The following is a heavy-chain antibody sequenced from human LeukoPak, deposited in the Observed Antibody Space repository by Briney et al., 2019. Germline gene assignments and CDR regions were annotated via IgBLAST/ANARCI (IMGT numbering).Heavy chain of an antibody. CDR1: GFTFSSYA. Sequence: PGGSLRLSCAASGFTFSSYAMSWVRQAPGKGLEWVSAISGSGGSTYYADSVKGRFTISRDNSKNTLYLQMNSLRAEDTAVYYCASPYCSSTSCYPYYFDYWGQGTLVTVSS. V-gene: IGHV3-23*01. CDR3: ASPYCSSTSCYPYYFDY. J-gene: IGHJ4*02. D-gene: IGHD2-2*01. CDR2: ISGSGGST.